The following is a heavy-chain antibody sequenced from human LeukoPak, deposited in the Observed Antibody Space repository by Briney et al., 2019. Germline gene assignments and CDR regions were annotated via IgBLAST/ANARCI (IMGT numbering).Heavy chain of an antibody. V-gene: IGHV3-21*01. D-gene: IGHD5-18*01. J-gene: IGHJ3*02. CDR2: IGSSSSYI. Sequence: PGGSLRLSCAASGFTFSSYSMNWVRQAPGKGLEWVSSIGSSSSYIYYADSVKGRFTISRDNAKNSLYLQMNSLRAEDTAVYYCARAPAGRRIQLWLATAFDIWGQGTMVTVSS. CDR1: GFTFSSYS. CDR3: ARAPAGRRIQLWLATAFDI.